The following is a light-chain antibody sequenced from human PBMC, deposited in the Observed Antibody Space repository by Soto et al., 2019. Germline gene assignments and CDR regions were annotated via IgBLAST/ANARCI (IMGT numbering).Light chain of an antibody. CDR3: LQDYNYPLT. V-gene: IGKV1-6*01. CDR2: AAS. CDR1: QGIRND. J-gene: IGKJ1*01. Sequence: AIQMTQSPSSLSASVGDRVTITCRASQGIRNDLGWYQQKPGKAPRLLISAASSLQSGVPSRFSGSGFGTDFTLTIGSLQPEDFATYYCLQDYNYPLTFGQGTKVEIK.